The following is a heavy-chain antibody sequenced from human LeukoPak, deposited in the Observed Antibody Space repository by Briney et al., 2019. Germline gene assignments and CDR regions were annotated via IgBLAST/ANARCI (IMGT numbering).Heavy chain of an antibody. CDR3: ARAGWYRFDY. D-gene: IGHD6-19*01. Sequence: PGGSLRLSCAASGFTFSDHWMHWVRQVPGKGLLWVARMNSDGTTTNYADSVEGRFTISRDDAENTLFLQMNSLGADDTAVYYCARAGWYRFDYWGQGTLVTVSS. CDR1: GFTFSDHW. J-gene: IGHJ4*02. CDR2: MNSDGTTT. V-gene: IGHV3-74*01.